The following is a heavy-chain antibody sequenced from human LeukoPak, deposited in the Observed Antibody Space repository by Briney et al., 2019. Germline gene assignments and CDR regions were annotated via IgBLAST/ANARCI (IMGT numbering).Heavy chain of an antibody. CDR3: ARAEWSNWYFDL. V-gene: IGHV3-7*03. CDR2: IKQDGSEK. CDR1: GFTFSTYW. D-gene: IGHD3-3*01. J-gene: IGHJ2*01. Sequence: PGGSLRLSCAASGFTFSTYWMNWVRQAPGKGLEWMANIKQDGSEKYYVDSVKGRFTLSRDSVKNSLYLQMNSLRAEDTAVYYCARAEWSNWYFDLWGRGTLVTVSS.